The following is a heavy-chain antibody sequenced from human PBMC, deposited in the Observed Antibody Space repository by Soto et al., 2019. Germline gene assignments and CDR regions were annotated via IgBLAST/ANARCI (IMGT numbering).Heavy chain of an antibody. CDR1: GAPISGGDYH. J-gene: IGHJ2*01. CDR2: IFPSGAT. V-gene: IGHV4-30-4*01. Sequence: QVQLQESGPGLVKPSQTLSLMCTVSGAPISGGDYHWSWIRQPPGKGLEWIGYIFPSGATYYNSCSRSRITMSVETSKSHSSLKLTSVTAADTAVYFCARGSAGKRDFDLWGRGTLVTVSS. CDR3: ARGSAGKRDFDL.